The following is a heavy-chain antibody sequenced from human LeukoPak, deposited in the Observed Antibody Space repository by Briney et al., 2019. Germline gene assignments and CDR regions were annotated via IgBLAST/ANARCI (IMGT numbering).Heavy chain of an antibody. CDR3: ARHRQWLAHYYYYYMDV. CDR1: GGSISTGSYY. J-gene: IGHJ6*03. Sequence: SETLSLTCTVSGGSISTGSYYWGWIRQPPGKGLEWIGSIYYSGSTYYNPSLKSRVTISVDTSKNQFSLKLSSVTAADTAVYYCARHRQWLAHYYYYYMDVWGKGTTVTVSS. CDR2: IYYSGST. D-gene: IGHD6-19*01. V-gene: IGHV4-39*01.